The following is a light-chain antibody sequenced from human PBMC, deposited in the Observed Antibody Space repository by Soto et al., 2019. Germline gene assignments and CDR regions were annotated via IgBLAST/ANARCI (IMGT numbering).Light chain of an antibody. V-gene: IGKV4-1*01. Sequence: DIVMTQSPDSLAVSLGERATINCKSGQSVLYSSNNKNYLAWYQQKPGQPPKLLIYWASTRESGVPDRFSGSGSGTDFTLTISSLQAEDVAVYYCQQYYSTPRTFGQGTKLEIK. CDR1: QSVLYSSNNKNY. CDR2: WAS. J-gene: IGKJ2*02. CDR3: QQYYSTPRT.